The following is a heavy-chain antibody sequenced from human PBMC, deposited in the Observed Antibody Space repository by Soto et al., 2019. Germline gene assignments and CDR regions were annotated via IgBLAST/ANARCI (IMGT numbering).Heavy chain of an antibody. J-gene: IGHJ5*02. Sequence: QVQLVQSGAEEKKPGASVKVSCKASGYTFTSYAMHWVRQAPGQRLEWMGWINAGNGNTKYSQKFQGRVTITRDTSASTAYMELSSLRSEDTAVYYCARDWGTTTVSLNWFDPWGQGTLVTVSS. V-gene: IGHV1-3*05. CDR2: INAGNGNT. CDR1: GYTFTSYA. CDR3: ARDWGTTTVSLNWFDP. D-gene: IGHD4-17*01.